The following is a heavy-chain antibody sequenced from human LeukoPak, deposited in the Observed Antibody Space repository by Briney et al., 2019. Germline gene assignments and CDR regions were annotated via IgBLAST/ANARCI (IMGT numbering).Heavy chain of an antibody. CDR3: VKDMNPGGADV. J-gene: IGHJ6*02. Sequence: GGSLRLSCTASGFSFSGHWMHWARQLPGKGLVWVSRISPTGSTTSYADSVKGRFTVSRDSAKNSLYLQMNSLRPEDTALYYCVKDMNPGGADVWGQGTTVTVSS. V-gene: IGHV3-74*01. D-gene: IGHD3-10*01. CDR1: GFSFSGHW. CDR2: ISPTGSTT.